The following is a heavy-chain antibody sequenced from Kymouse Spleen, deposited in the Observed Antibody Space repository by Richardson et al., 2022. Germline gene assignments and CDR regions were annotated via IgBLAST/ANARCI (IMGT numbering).Heavy chain of an antibody. J-gene: IGHJ6*02. Sequence: QVQLVESGGGVVQPGRSLRLSCAASGFTFSSYGMHWVRQAPGKGLEWVAVISYDGSNKYYADSVKGRFTISRDNSKNTLYLQMNSLRAEDTAVYYCANGITGTSYYYYYGMDVWGQGTTVTVSS. CDR2: ISYDGSNK. D-gene: IGHD1-7*01. V-gene: IGHV3-30*18. CDR3: ANGITGTSYYYYYGMDV. CDR1: GFTFSSYG.